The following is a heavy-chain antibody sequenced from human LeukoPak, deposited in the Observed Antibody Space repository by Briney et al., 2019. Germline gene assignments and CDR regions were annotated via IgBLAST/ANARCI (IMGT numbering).Heavy chain of an antibody. J-gene: IGHJ3*02. Sequence: GGSLRLSCAASGFTFSDYYMSWIRQAPGKGLEWVSYISSSGSTIYYADSVKGRFTISRDNAKNSLYLQMNSLRAEDTAVYYCAREATAADDRDAFDIWGQGTMVTVSS. CDR1: GFTFSDYY. V-gene: IGHV3-11*01. CDR2: ISSSGSTI. D-gene: IGHD6-13*01. CDR3: AREATAADDRDAFDI.